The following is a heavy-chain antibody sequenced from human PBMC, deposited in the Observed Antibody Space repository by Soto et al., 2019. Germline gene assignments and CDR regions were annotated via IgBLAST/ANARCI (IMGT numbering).Heavy chain of an antibody. V-gene: IGHV3-30*18. Sequence: PGGSLRLSCAASGFTFSSYGMHWVRQAPGKGLEWVAVISYDGSNKYYADSVKGRFTISRDNSKNTLYLQMNSLRAEDTAVYYCAKDLDLWFGEALDYWGQGTLVTVSS. D-gene: IGHD3-10*01. CDR3: AKDLDLWFGEALDY. CDR2: ISYDGSNK. CDR1: GFTFSSYG. J-gene: IGHJ4*02.